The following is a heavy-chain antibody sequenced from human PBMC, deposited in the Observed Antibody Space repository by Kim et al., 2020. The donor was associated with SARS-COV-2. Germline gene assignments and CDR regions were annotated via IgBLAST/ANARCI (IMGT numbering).Heavy chain of an antibody. CDR1: GFTFGDYP. CDR3: SRAVRLSGDAFDI. D-gene: IGHD3-10*01. V-gene: IGHV3-49*04. J-gene: IGHJ3*02. CDR2: IRTRPYGATT. Sequence: GGSLRLSCTASGFTFGDYPMNWVSQAPGKGLEWVAYIRTRPYGATTEYAASVKGRFTLSRDDSGGIAYLQMNSLTTEDKVMYYCSRAVRLSGDAFDIWGQGTMVTVSS.